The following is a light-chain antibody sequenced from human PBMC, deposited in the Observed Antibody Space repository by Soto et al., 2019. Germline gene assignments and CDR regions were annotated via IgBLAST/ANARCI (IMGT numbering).Light chain of an antibody. V-gene: IGKV1-6*01. CDR1: QGIRND. CDR2: SAS. J-gene: IGKJ4*01. Sequence: AIQMTQSPSSLSASVGDRVTITCRASQGIRNDLGWYQQKPGEAPKLLIYSASSLQSGVPSRFRGSRSGTEFTLTVSSLQPEDFATYYCLQDYNYPLTFGGGTKVDIK. CDR3: LQDYNYPLT.